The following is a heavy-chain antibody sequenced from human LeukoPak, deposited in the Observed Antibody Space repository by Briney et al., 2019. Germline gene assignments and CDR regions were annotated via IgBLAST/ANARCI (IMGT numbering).Heavy chain of an antibody. CDR1: GGSISSYY. Sequence: PSETLSLTCTVSGGSISSYYWSWIRQPPGKGLEWIGYIYYSGSTNYNPSLKSRVTISVDTSKNQFSLKLSSVTAADTAVCYCAREAPYYDSSGYYYVAFDIWGQGTMVTVSS. J-gene: IGHJ3*02. CDR2: IYYSGST. D-gene: IGHD3-22*01. V-gene: IGHV4-59*01. CDR3: AREAPYYDSSGYYYVAFDI.